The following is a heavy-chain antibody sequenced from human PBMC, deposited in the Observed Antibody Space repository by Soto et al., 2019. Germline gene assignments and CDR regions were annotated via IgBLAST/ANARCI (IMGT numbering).Heavy chain of an antibody. CDR1: GGSISSGDHY. CDR2: IYYSGST. Sequence: PSETLSLTCTVSGGSISSGDHYWSWIRQPPGKGLEWIGYIYYSGSTYYNPSLKSRVTISVDTSKNQFSLKLSSVTAADTAVYYCARGAFGVTTISYYYYGMDVWGQGTTVTVSS. J-gene: IGHJ6*02. D-gene: IGHD4-17*01. V-gene: IGHV4-30-4*01. CDR3: ARGAFGVTTISYYYYGMDV.